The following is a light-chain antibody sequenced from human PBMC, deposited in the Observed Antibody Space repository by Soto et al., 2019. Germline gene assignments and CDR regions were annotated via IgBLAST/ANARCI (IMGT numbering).Light chain of an antibody. J-gene: IGKJ2*01. CDR3: QHYNNAPYT. Sequence: DIQMTQSPSSLSASVGDRVTITCRASQGISNYLAWYQQKPGKVPKLLIYSASTLQSGVPSRFSSSGSGTDFTLTISSLEPEDVATYYCQHYNNAPYTFGQGTKLEIK. CDR1: QGISNY. CDR2: SAS. V-gene: IGKV1-27*01.